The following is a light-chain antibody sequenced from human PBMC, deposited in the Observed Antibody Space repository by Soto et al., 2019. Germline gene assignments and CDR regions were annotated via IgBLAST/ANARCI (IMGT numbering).Light chain of an antibody. CDR3: LLSYNGPYV. V-gene: IGLV7-46*01. CDR2: DTT. Sequence: QAVVTHEPSLTLSPGGTVTLTFGSSTGAVTNGHYPYWFQQKPGQAPRTLIYDTTNRHSWTPDRFSGSLLGGKAALTLSGAQPEDEAEYYCLLSYNGPYVFGTGTKVTVL. J-gene: IGLJ1*01. CDR1: TGAVTNGHY.